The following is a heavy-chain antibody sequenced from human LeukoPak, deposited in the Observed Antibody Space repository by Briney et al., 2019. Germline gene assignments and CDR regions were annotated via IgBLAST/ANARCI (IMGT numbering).Heavy chain of an antibody. CDR1: GFTFSSYG. CDR3: ARPQTGYSGSYSD. V-gene: IGHV3-30*02. J-gene: IGHJ4*02. CDR2: IRYDGSNK. D-gene: IGHD1-26*01. Sequence: GALRLSCAASGFTFSSYGMHWVRQAPGKGLEWVAFIRYDGSNKYYADSVKGRFTVSRDNSKNTLYLQMNSLRAEDTAVYYCARPQTGYSGSYSDWGQGTLVTVSS.